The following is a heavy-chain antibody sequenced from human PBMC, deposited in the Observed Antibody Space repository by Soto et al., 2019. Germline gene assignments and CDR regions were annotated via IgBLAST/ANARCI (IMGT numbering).Heavy chain of an antibody. J-gene: IGHJ6*02. Sequence: ASVKVSCKASGYTFTGYYMHWVRQAPGQGFEWMGWINPNSGGTNYAQKFQGWVTMTRDTSISTAYMELSRLRSDDTAVYYCARGGLVVIKTGYYYGMDVWGQGTTVTAP. D-gene: IGHD3-22*01. CDR1: GYTFTGYY. V-gene: IGHV1-2*04. CDR2: INPNSGGT. CDR3: ARGGLVVIKTGYYYGMDV.